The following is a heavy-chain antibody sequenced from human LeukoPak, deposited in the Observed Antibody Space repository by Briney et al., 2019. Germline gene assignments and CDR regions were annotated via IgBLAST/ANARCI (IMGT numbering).Heavy chain of an antibody. CDR3: ASRSSIWSGYQDTLYYFDS. J-gene: IGHJ4*02. Sequence: PSDTLSLTCTVSGGSIRSYYWSWIRQPPGKRLEWIGHIYYSGSTNYNPSLKSRVTISVDTSKNQFSLKLSSVPAADTAVYYCASRSSIWSGYQDTLYYFDSWGQGTLVTVSS. CDR1: GGSIRSYY. V-gene: IGHV4-59*07. D-gene: IGHD3-3*01. CDR2: IYYSGST.